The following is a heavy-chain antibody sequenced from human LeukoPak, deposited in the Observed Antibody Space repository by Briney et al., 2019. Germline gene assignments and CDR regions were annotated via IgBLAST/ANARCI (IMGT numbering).Heavy chain of an antibody. V-gene: IGHV3-7*01. J-gene: IGHJ4*02. CDR1: GFTFSSYA. D-gene: IGHD5-24*01. Sequence: GGSLRLSCAASGFTFSSYAMSWARQGPGKGLQWVASINRDGSEKHPVDSVKGRFTISRDNAKNSVYLQMTGLTVDDTAVYYCVRDVDIWGQGTLVTVSS. CDR3: VRDVDI. CDR2: INRDGSEK.